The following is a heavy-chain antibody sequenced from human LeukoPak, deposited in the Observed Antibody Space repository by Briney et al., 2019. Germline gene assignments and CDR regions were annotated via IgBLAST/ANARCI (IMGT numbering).Heavy chain of an antibody. Sequence: SGGSLRLSCAASGFTFSSYSMHWVRQAPGKGLEWVANIKQDGSEKYYVDSVKGRFTISRDNAKNSLYLQMNSLRAEDTAVYYCAREGYCSSTSCYEGTGYWGQGTLVTVSS. D-gene: IGHD2-2*01. CDR1: GFTFSSYS. V-gene: IGHV3-7*01. J-gene: IGHJ4*02. CDR3: AREGYCSSTSCYEGTGY. CDR2: IKQDGSEK.